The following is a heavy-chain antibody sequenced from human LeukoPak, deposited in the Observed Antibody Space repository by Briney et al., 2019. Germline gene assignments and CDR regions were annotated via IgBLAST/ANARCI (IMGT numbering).Heavy chain of an antibody. CDR2: IKSKTDGGTT. CDR1: GFTFSNAW. CDR3: TTNPPRYYYYMDV. V-gene: IGHV3-15*01. Sequence: GGSLRLSCAASGFTFSNAWMSWVRQAPGKGLEWVGRIKSKTDGGTTDYAAPAKGRFTISRDDSKNTLYLQMNSLKTEDTAVYYCTTNPPRYYYYMDVWGKGTTVTVSS. J-gene: IGHJ6*03.